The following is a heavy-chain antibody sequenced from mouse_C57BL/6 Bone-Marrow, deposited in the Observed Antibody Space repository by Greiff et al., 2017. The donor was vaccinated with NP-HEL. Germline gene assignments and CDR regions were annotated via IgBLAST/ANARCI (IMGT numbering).Heavy chain of an antibody. V-gene: IGHV5-4*01. J-gene: IGHJ4*01. CDR2: ISDGGSYT. CDR1: GFTFSSYA. CDR3: ARDNLYYYGSSYGYYYAMDY. Sequence: EVQVVESGGGLVKPGGSLKLSCAASGFTFSSYAMSWVRQTPEKRLEWVATISDGGSYTYYPDNVKGRFTISRDNAKNNLYLQMSHLKSEDTAMYYCARDNLYYYGSSYGYYYAMDYWGQGTSVTVSS. D-gene: IGHD1-1*01.